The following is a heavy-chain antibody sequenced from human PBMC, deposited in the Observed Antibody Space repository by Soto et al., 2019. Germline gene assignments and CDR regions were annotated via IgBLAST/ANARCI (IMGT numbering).Heavy chain of an antibody. D-gene: IGHD3-10*01. V-gene: IGHV3-23*01. CDR1: GFTFSTYA. Sequence: PGGSLRLSCAASGFTFSTYAMSWVRQAPGKGLEWVSAISGSGGRTYYADFVKGRFTISRDNSKNTLYLQMNSLRAEDTAVYYCAKSDDYYGSGSSLHWGQAPLVTVSS. J-gene: IGHJ4*02. CDR3: AKSDDYYGSGSSLH. CDR2: ISGSGGRT.